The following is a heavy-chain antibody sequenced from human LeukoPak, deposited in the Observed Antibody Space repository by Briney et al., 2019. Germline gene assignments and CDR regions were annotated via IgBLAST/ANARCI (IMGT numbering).Heavy chain of an antibody. D-gene: IGHD3-10*01. Sequence: GGSLRLSCAASGFTFSTYEMSWFRQAPGKGLDWVSYISSSGSTIYYADSVKGRFTISRDNAKNSLYLQMNSLRAEDTAVYYCARGAKVGSGTYYYKYWGQGTLVTVSS. V-gene: IGHV3-48*03. CDR2: ISSSGSTI. CDR3: ARGAKVGSGTYYYKY. J-gene: IGHJ4*02. CDR1: GFTFSTYE.